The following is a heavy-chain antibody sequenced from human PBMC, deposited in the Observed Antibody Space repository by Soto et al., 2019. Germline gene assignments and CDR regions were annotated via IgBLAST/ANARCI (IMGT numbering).Heavy chain of an antibody. CDR1: GGSISRYY. Sequence: PSETLSLNCTVSGGSISRYYWSWIRQPPGKGLEWIGYIYYSGTTNLNPSLKSRVTMSVDTSKIQFSLRLRSVTAADTALYYCARGPYDAFDIWGQGTMVTVSS. CDR2: IYYSGTT. V-gene: IGHV4-59*01. CDR3: ARGPYDAFDI. J-gene: IGHJ3*02.